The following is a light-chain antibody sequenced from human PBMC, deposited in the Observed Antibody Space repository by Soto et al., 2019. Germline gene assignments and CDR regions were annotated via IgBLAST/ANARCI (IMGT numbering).Light chain of an antibody. CDR2: AVS. Sequence: EIVVTQSPGTLSLSPGERATISCRASRTVDSTYLAWYQQKAGQAPRLLIYAVSTRATGIPDRFSGSGSGTDFTLTISRLEPEDFAVYHCQQYVGSSRTFGQGTKVDI. CDR1: RTVDSTY. CDR3: QQYVGSSRT. V-gene: IGKV3-20*01. J-gene: IGKJ1*01.